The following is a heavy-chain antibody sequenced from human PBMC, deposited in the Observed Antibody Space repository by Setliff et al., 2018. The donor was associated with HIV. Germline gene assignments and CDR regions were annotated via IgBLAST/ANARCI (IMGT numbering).Heavy chain of an antibody. CDR1: GDSIRSSVYY. D-gene: IGHD3-22*01. Sequence: SETLSLTCTVSGDSIRSSVYYWGWIRQPPGKGLEWIGSVHNSGSTYYNPSAKSRVVISVDPSKNQFSLKLTSLTAADTAVYYCARDMMYHYDRSGSFGWFGPWGQGTLGTVS. CDR3: ARDMMYHYDRSGSFGWFGP. CDR2: VHNSGST. V-gene: IGHV4-39*07. J-gene: IGHJ5*02.